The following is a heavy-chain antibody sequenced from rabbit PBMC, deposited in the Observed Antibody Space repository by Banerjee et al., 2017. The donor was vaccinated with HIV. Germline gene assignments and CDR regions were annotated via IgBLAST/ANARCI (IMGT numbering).Heavy chain of an antibody. CDR3: ARVYDDYGDLDL. J-gene: IGHJ4*01. D-gene: IGHD2-1*01. CDR1: GFSFSNGYV. CDR2: INTISGDT. Sequence: QEQLEESGGDLVKPEGSLTLTCTASGFSFSNGYVMCWVRQAPGKGLEWIACINTISGDTVYATWAKGRFTISKASSTTVTLQMTSLTAADTATYFCARVYDDYGDLDLWGPGTLVTVS. V-gene: IGHV1S45*01.